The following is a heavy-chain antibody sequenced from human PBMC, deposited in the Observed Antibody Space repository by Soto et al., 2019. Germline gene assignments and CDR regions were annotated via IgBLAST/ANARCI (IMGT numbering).Heavy chain of an antibody. CDR1: GFTFSSYG. J-gene: IGHJ4*02. CDR3: ARDPSSRYADY. V-gene: IGHV3-33*01. D-gene: IGHD3-22*01. CDR2: IWYDGSNK. Sequence: GGSLRLSCAASGFTFSSYGMHWVRQAPGKGLEWVAVIWYDGSNKYYADSVKGRFTISRDNSKNTLYLQMNTLRDEETAVYYCARDPSSRYADYWGQGNLVTACS.